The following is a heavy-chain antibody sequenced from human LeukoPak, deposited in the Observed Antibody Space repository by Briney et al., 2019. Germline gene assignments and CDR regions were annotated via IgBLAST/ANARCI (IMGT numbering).Heavy chain of an antibody. Sequence: GGSLRLSCASSGFTFTYHWMSWVRQAPGKGLEWVANINEHGTSQFYGAAVQGRFTISRDNARHSVSLQMTSLRGEDTAIYFCSKHEGRSIGSRGQGTLVTVSS. CDR2: INEHGTSQ. CDR3: SKHEGRSIGS. J-gene: IGHJ1*01. D-gene: IGHD6-19*01. CDR1: GFTFTYHW. V-gene: IGHV3-7*01.